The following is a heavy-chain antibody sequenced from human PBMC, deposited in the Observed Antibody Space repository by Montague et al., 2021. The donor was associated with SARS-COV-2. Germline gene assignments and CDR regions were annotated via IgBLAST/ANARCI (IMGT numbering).Heavy chain of an antibody. Sequence: ETLSLTCTVSGDSITIRSYYWGWIRQPPGKGLEWIGNIYYSGSTSYYNPSLKSRVTISLDTSKNQFSLRLRSVTAADTAVYYCARVGRQQLVRLSGMDVCGQGTTVTVSS. CDR2: IYYSGSTS. V-gene: IGHV4-39*07. J-gene: IGHJ6*02. D-gene: IGHD6-13*01. CDR1: GDSITIRSYY. CDR3: ARVGRQQLVRLSGMDV.